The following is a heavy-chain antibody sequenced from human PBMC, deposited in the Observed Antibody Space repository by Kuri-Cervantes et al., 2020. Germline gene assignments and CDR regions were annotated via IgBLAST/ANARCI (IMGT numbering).Heavy chain of an antibody. CDR3: ARQDRNFDY. CDR2: IYHSGIT. CDR1: GDPTSSNNW. J-gene: IGHJ4*01. V-gene: IGHV4-4*02. Sequence: SQTLSLTCVVSGDPTSSNNWWSWVRQPPGKGLEWIGEIYHSGITNYNPSPKSRVTISVDKSKNQFSLKLSSVTAADTAVYYCARQDRNFDYWGQGTLVTVSS.